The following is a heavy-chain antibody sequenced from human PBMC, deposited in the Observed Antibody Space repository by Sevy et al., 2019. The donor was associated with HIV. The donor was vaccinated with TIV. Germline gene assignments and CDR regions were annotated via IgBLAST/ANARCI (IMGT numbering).Heavy chain of an antibody. CDR3: ATKFTGGADKAMAY. CDR1: GYTLTELS. V-gene: IGHV1-24*01. J-gene: IGHJ4*02. CDR2: FDPEDGET. Sequence: ASVKVSCKVSGYTLTELSMHWVRQAPGKGLEWMGGFDPEDGETIYAQKFQGRVTMTEDTSTDTAYMELSSLRSEDTAVYYCATKFTGGADKAMAYWGQGTLVTVSS. D-gene: IGHD5-18*01.